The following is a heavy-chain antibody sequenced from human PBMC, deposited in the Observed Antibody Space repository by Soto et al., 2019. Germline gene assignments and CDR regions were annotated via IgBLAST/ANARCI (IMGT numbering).Heavy chain of an antibody. Sequence: QVHLQESGPGQVKPSETLSLICTVSGGSVNSDYYYWTWIRQPPGRGLEWIGYIYYTGSTNCNPSLKSRVTISIDTSRNQFSLKLSSVTAADTAVYYCAREFSNSPEAFDSWGQGSLVTVSS. CDR2: IYYTGST. V-gene: IGHV4-61*01. J-gene: IGHJ4*02. CDR1: GGSVNSDYYY. D-gene: IGHD6-6*01. CDR3: AREFSNSPEAFDS.